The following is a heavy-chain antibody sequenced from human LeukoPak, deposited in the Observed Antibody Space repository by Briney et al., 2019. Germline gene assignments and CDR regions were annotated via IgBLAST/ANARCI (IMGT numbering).Heavy chain of an antibody. CDR1: GFTFSGSA. Sequence: GGSLTLSCAASGFTFSGSAMHWVRQASGKGLEWVGRIRSKANSYATAYAASVKGRFTISRDDSKNTAYLQMNSLKTEDTAVYYCTRPLQDYYDSSGYYYAFDIWGQGTMVTVSS. D-gene: IGHD3-22*01. CDR3: TRPLQDYYDSSGYYYAFDI. CDR2: IRSKANSYAT. J-gene: IGHJ3*02. V-gene: IGHV3-73*01.